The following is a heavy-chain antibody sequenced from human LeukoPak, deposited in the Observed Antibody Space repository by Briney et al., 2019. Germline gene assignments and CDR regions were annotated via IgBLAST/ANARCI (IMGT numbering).Heavy chain of an antibody. Sequence: GESLKISCKGTGYSFTSYWIGWVRQMPGKGLAWMGIIYPGDSDTRYSPSFQGQVTISADKSISTAYLQWSSLKASDTAMYYCARDCSSTSCYPYGFDPWGQGTLVTVSS. CDR3: ARDCSSTSCYPYGFDP. CDR2: IYPGDSDT. V-gene: IGHV5-51*01. D-gene: IGHD2-2*01. J-gene: IGHJ5*02. CDR1: GYSFTSYW.